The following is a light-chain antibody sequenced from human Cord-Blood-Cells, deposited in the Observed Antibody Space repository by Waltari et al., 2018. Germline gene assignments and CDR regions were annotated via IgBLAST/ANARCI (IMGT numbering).Light chain of an antibody. Sequence: ELVLTQSPATLSLSPGERATLSCRASQRVSSYLAWYQQKPDQAPRLLIYDAANRATGIPARFSGSVSGTDVTLTISSLEPEDFAVYYCQQRRNWPPWTFGQGTKVEIK. CDR1: QRVSSY. J-gene: IGKJ1*01. CDR2: DAA. V-gene: IGKV3-11*01. CDR3: QQRRNWPPWT.